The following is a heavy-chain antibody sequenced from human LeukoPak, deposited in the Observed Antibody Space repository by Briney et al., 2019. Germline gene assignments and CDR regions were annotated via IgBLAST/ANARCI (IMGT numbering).Heavy chain of an antibody. J-gene: IGHJ4*02. V-gene: IGHV3-9*01. D-gene: IGHD1-14*01. CDR2: ISWNSDNI. CDR1: GFTFDDYT. CDR3: AGGVWRYKGDY. Sequence: QSGGSLRLSCAASGFTFDDYTMHWVRQAPGKGLEWISGISWNSDNIGYADSVKGRFTISRDNAKNSLYLQMNSLRAEDTAVYYCAGGVWRYKGDYWGQGTLVTVSS.